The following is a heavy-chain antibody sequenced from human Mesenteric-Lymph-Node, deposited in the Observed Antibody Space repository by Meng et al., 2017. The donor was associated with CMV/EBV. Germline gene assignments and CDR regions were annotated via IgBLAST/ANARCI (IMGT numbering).Heavy chain of an antibody. D-gene: IGHD3-22*01. CDR1: EFTFSSYW. Sequence: GGSLRLSCAAPEFTFSSYWMSWVRQAPGKRLEWVANIGPDGSAKNFVDSVRGRFTISRDNAKNSLYLQMNSLRAEDTAVYYCALYYGSRGYFDWGQGTLVTVSS. CDR3: ALYYGSRGYFD. J-gene: IGHJ4*02. CDR2: IGPDGSAK. V-gene: IGHV3-7*01.